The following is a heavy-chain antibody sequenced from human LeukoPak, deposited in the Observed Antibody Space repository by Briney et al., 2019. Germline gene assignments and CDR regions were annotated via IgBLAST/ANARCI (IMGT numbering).Heavy chain of an antibody. Sequence: GSLRLSCAASGLTVSSDYMSWVRQAPGKGLEWVSVIYRAGSTHYADSVKGRFTISRDNSKNTLDLQMNSLRVEDSAVYFCARMGLWFGELLGRRDFWGQGTLVTVSS. J-gene: IGHJ4*02. V-gene: IGHV3-66*01. CDR2: IYRAGST. D-gene: IGHD3-10*01. CDR3: ARMGLWFGELLGRRDF. CDR1: GLTVSSDY.